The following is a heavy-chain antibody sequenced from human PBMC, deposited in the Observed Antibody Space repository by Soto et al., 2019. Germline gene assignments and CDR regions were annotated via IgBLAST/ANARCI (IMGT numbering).Heavy chain of an antibody. Sequence: PGGSLRLSCAASGFTFSSYSMNWVRQAPGKGLERVSSISSNNSYIYYADAVKGRFTISRDNSKNTLYLQMNSLRAEDTAVYYCAKDFRYGSGSYYSPAYDYYFDYWGQGTLVTVSS. V-gene: IGHV3-21*01. CDR1: GFTFSSYS. J-gene: IGHJ4*02. CDR2: ISSNNSYI. D-gene: IGHD3-10*01. CDR3: AKDFRYGSGSYYSPAYDYYFDY.